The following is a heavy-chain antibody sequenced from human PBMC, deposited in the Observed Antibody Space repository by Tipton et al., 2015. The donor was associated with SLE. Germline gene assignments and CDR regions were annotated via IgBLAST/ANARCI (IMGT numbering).Heavy chain of an antibody. D-gene: IGHD2-8*01. Sequence: LRLSCTVSGGSISSYYWSWIRQPPGKGLEWIGYIYYSGSTNYNPSLKSRVTISVDTSKNQFSLKLSSGTAADKAVYYCARRMVFWGDYFDYWRQGALVTFSS. CDR3: ARRMVFWGDYFDY. CDR2: IYYSGST. CDR1: GGSISSYY. J-gene: IGHJ4*02. V-gene: IGHV4-59*08.